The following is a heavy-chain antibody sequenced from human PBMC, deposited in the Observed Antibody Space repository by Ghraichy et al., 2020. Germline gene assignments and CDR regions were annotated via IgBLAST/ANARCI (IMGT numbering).Heavy chain of an antibody. D-gene: IGHD4-17*01. CDR2: IYHSGST. Sequence: SLNISCAVSGGSISSGGYSWSWIRQPPGKGLEWIGYIYHSGSTYYNPSLKSRVTISVDRSKNQFSLKLSSVTAADTAVYYCARAPGDYYYYYMDVWGKGTTVTVSS. CDR1: GGSISSGGYS. J-gene: IGHJ6*03. V-gene: IGHV4-30-2*01. CDR3: ARAPGDYYYYYMDV.